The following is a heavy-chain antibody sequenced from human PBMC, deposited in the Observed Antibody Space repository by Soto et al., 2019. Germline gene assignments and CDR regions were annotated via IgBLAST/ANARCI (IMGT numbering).Heavy chain of an antibody. CDR2: IIPIFGTA. V-gene: IGHV1-69*01. Sequence: QVQLVQSGAEVKKPGSSVKVSCKASGGTFSSYAISWVRQATGQGLEWMGGIIPIFGTANYAQKFQGRVTITADESTSTAYMELSSLRSEATAVYYCAGRYCSSTSCYEYYYYYGMDVWGQGTTVTVSS. J-gene: IGHJ6*02. CDR3: AGRYCSSTSCYEYYYYYGMDV. D-gene: IGHD2-2*01. CDR1: GGTFSSYA.